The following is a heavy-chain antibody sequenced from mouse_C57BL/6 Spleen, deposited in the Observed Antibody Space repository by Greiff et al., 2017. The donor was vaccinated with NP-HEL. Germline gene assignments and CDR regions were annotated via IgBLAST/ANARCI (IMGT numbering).Heavy chain of an antibody. CDR1: GYTFTDYE. Sequence: QVQLQQSGAELVRPGASVTLSCKASGYTFTDYEMHWVKQTPVHGLEWIGAIDPETGGTAYNQKFKGKAILTADKSSSTAYMELRSLTSEDSAVYYWTRYPRQLAMDYWGQGTSVTVSS. J-gene: IGHJ4*01. D-gene: IGHD3-2*01. CDR3: TRYPRQLAMDY. CDR2: IDPETGGT. V-gene: IGHV1-15*01.